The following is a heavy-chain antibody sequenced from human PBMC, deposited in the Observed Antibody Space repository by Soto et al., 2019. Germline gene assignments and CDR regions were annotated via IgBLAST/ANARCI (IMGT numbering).Heavy chain of an antibody. CDR2: FDPEDGET. V-gene: IGHV1-24*01. CDR1: GYTLTELS. J-gene: IGHJ3*02. CDR3: ATDLRTKYDFWSGYYRLDAFDI. Sequence: ASVKVSCKVSGYTLTELSMHWVRQAPGKGLEWMGGFDPEDGETIYAQKFQGRVTMTEDTFTDTAYMELSSLRSEDTAVYYCATDLRTKYDFWSGYYRLDAFDIWGQGTMVTVSS. D-gene: IGHD3-3*01.